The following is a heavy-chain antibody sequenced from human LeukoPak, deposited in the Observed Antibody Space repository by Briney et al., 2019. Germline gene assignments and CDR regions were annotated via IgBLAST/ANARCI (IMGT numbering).Heavy chain of an antibody. CDR2: INWDGGAT. Sequence: GGSLRLSCADSGFTFDDYGMSWVRQAPGKGLEWGSGINWDGGATHYADSVKGRFTISRDNDKNSLYLQMNSLTTDDTAVYYCARDLSSSWSMLGYWGQGTLVTISS. V-gene: IGHV3-20*04. J-gene: IGHJ4*02. CDR3: ARDLSSSWSMLGY. D-gene: IGHD6-19*01. CDR1: GFTFDDYG.